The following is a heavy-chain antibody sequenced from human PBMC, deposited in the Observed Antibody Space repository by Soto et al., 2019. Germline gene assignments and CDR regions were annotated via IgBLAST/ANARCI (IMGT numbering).Heavy chain of an antibody. CDR3: ARPAEPATPYYYYYGMDV. CDR1: GGSISSSSYY. CDR2: IYYSGST. J-gene: IGHJ6*04. D-gene: IGHD2-15*01. Sequence: SETLSLTCTVSGGSISSSSYYWGWIRQPPGKGPEWIGSIYYSGSTYYNPSLKSRVTISVDTSKNQFSLKLSSVTAAETAVYYCARPAEPATPYYYYYGMDVSGNGTTGTVS. V-gene: IGHV4-39*01.